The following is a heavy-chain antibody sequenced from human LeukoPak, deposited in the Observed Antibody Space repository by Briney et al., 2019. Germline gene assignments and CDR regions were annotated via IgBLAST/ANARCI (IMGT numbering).Heavy chain of an antibody. D-gene: IGHD2-2*01. Sequence: PSETLSLTCSVSGYSFTSGHYWGWIRQPPGKGLEWIANIYHTGSAHYNPSLRSRVTISVDTSKNQFSLKLSSVTAADTAVYYCARYCTSTTCILRGFDYWGQGTLVTVSS. CDR2: IYHTGSA. CDR1: GYSFTSGHY. CDR3: ARYCTSTTCILRGFDY. V-gene: IGHV4-38-2*01. J-gene: IGHJ4*02.